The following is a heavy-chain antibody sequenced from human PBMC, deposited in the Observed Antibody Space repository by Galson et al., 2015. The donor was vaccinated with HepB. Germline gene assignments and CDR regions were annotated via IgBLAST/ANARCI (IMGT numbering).Heavy chain of an antibody. CDR1: GFTFSNAW. D-gene: IGHD4-17*01. Sequence: SLRLSCAASGFTFSNAWMSWVRQAPRKGLEWVGRIKSKTDGGTTDYAAPVKGRFTISRDDSKNTLYLQMNSLKTEDTAVYYCTTPSTVTYTWYYYYYMDVWGKGTTVTVSS. CDR2: IKSKTDGGTT. CDR3: TTPSTVTYTWYYYYYMDV. V-gene: IGHV3-15*01. J-gene: IGHJ6*03.